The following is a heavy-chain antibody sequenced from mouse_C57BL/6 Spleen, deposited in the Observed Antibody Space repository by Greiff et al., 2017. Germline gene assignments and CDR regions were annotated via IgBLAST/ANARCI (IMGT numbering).Heavy chain of an antibody. J-gene: IGHJ3*01. V-gene: IGHV5-17*01. CDR2: ISSGSSTI. CDR3: ARGYYDYDGGFAY. D-gene: IGHD2-4*01. Sequence: EVHLVESGGGLVKPGGSLKLSCAASGFTFSDYGMHWVRQAPEKGLEWVAYISSGSSTIYYADTVKGRFTISRDNAKKTLFLQMTSLRSEDTAMYYCARGYYDYDGGFAYWGQGTLVTVSA. CDR1: GFTFSDYG.